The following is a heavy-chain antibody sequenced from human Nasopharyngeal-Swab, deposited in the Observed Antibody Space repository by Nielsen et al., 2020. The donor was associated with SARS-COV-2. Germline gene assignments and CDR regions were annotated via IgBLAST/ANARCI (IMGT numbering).Heavy chain of an antibody. CDR3: AHRTSVSFRFSFDY. CDR1: GFSLSTSGMC. Sequence: SGPTLVKPTQTLTLTRTFSGFSLSTSGMCVSWIRQPPGKALEWLARIDWDDDKYYSTSLKTRPTISKDTSKNQVVLTMTNMDPVDTATYYCAHRTSVSFRFSFDYWGQGTLVTVSS. CDR2: IDWDDDK. D-gene: IGHD3-16*01. V-gene: IGHV2-70*12. J-gene: IGHJ4*02.